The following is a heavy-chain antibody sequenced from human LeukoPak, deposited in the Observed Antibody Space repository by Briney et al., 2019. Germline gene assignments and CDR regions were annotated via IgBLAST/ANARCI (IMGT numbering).Heavy chain of an antibody. J-gene: IGHJ5*02. Sequence: PSETLSFTCTVSGGSIISHYWSWIRQPRGKGLEWIGYIYYSGSTNYNPSLKSRVTISVDTSKNQFSLKLSSVTAADTAVYYCARGRMCILWCASFDPWGQGTLVTVSS. CDR2: IYYSGST. CDR3: ARGRMCILWCASFDP. D-gene: IGHD2-21*01. CDR1: GGSIISHY. V-gene: IGHV4-59*11.